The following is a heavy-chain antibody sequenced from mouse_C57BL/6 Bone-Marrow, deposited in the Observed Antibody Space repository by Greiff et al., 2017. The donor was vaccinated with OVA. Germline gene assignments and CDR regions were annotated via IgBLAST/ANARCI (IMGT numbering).Heavy chain of an antibody. Sequence: EVKLQESGTVLARPEASVKMSCKTSGYTFTSYWMHWVKQRPGQGLEWIGAIYPGNSDTSYNQKFKGKAKLTAVTSASTAYMELSSLTNEDSAVYYCTRRDYGSSYCYAMDYWGQGTSVTVSS. CDR3: TRRDYGSSYCYAMDY. CDR2: IYPGNSDT. J-gene: IGHJ4*01. CDR1: GYTFTSYW. D-gene: IGHD1-1*01. V-gene: IGHV1-5*01.